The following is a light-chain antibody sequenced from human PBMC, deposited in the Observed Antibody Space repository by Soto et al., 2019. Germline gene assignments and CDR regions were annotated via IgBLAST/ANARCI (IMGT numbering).Light chain of an antibody. CDR2: VAS. CDR1: QSVSSSY. CDR3: QQYGSLPRT. Sequence: EIVLTQSPATLSLSPGERATLSCRASQSVSSSYLAWYQQKPGQAPRLLIYVASSRAPGIPDRFSGSGSGTDFTLTITRLEPEDFAVYYCQQYGSLPRTFGQGTKVEIK. V-gene: IGKV3-20*01. J-gene: IGKJ1*01.